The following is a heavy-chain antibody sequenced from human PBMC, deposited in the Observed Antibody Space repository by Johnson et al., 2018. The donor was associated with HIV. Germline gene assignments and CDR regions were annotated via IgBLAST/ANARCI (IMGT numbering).Heavy chain of an antibody. CDR1: GFTVSSNY. V-gene: IGHV3-64*01. D-gene: IGHD3-10*01. CDR2: ISSNGGST. Sequence: VQLVESGGGLVQPGRSLRLSCAASGFTVSSNYMSWVRQAPGKGLQYVSAISSNGGSTYYANSVKGRFTISRDNSRNTLYLQMGRLRVEDMAVYYCARDVASVYGSGDHAFDFWGQGTMVTVSS. CDR3: ARDVASVYGSGDHAFDF. J-gene: IGHJ3*01.